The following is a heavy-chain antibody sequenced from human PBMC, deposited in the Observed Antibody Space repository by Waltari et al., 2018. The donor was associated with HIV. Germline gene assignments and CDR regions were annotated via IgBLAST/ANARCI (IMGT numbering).Heavy chain of an antibody. D-gene: IGHD1-26*01. CDR2: ITQDGRAI. CDR3: VGDRGTY. Sequence: QLVESGGGLVQHGGSLRLSCAGSGFTVSKGWMNWVRQAPGKGPEWVAIITQDGRAIYYVDSVKGRFTISRDSAKKSLYLQMNNLRVEDTAVYYCVGDRGTYWGQGTLVTVSS. J-gene: IGHJ4*02. V-gene: IGHV3-7*01. CDR1: GFTVSKGW.